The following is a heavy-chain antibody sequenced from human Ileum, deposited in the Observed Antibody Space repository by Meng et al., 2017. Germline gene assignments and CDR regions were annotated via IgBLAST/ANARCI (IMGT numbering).Heavy chain of an antibody. V-gene: IGHV1-69*06. Sequence: QGQRVQSGAEVKKPGSSVKVSCNASGGTFSSYAISWVRQAPGQGLEWMGGIIPIFGTANYAQKFQGRVTITADKSTSTAYMELSSLRSEDTAVYYCAIPDCSSTSCYAGYWGQGTLVTVSS. D-gene: IGHD2-2*01. CDR3: AIPDCSSTSCYAGY. J-gene: IGHJ4*02. CDR1: GGTFSSYA. CDR2: IIPIFGTA.